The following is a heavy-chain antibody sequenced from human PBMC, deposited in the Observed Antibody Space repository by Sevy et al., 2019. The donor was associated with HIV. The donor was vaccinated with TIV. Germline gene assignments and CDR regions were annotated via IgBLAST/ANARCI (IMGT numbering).Heavy chain of an antibody. V-gene: IGHV3-30-3*01. Sequence: GGSLRLSCAVSGFTFSSYALHWVRQAPGKGLEWVAVMSSDGRNEYYADSVKGRFTISRDNSKNTLYLQMNSLRPEDTAVYYCARDLSYILWSLYTCDYWGQGTLVTVSS. CDR3: ARDLSYILWSLYTCDY. D-gene: IGHD3-3*01. J-gene: IGHJ4*02. CDR1: GFTFSSYA. CDR2: MSSDGRNE.